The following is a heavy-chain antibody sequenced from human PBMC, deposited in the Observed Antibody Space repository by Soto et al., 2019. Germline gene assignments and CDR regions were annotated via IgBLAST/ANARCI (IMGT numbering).Heavy chain of an antibody. D-gene: IGHD3-3*01. Sequence: ASVKVSCKASGYTFTGYYMHWVRQAPGQGLEWMGWINPNSGGTNYAQKFQGRVTMTRDTSISTAYMELSRLRSDDTAVYYCARSYYDFWSGYPPPDHYYYGMDVWGQGTLVTVSS. J-gene: IGHJ6*02. CDR3: ARSYYDFWSGYPPPDHYYYGMDV. CDR1: GYTFTGYY. V-gene: IGHV1-2*02. CDR2: INPNSGGT.